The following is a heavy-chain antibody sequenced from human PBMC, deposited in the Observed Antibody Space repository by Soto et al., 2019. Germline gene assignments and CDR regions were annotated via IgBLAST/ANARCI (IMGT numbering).Heavy chain of an antibody. J-gene: IGHJ4*02. V-gene: IGHV4-34*01. D-gene: IGHD3-9*01. CDR3: ARFFYFDFGVFSFDS. CDR1: GGSFNDDY. Sequence: SETLSLTCAVEGGSFNDDYWSWIRQSPGKGLEWIGEINDSGSTKYNPSLKSRVTISVDTSKNQFSLNLRSVTAADSAVYYCARFFYFDFGVFSFDSGDQETLAAV. CDR2: INDSGST.